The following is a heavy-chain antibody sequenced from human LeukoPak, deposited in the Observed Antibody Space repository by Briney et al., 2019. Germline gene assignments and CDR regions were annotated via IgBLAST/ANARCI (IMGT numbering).Heavy chain of an antibody. Sequence: SETLSLTCAVSGGSISSSNWWSWVRQPPGKGLEWIGEINHSGSTNYNPSLKSRVTISVDTSKNQFSLKLSSVTAADTAVYYCARRGIAAAGTYYYYMDVRGKGTTVTISS. D-gene: IGHD6-13*01. J-gene: IGHJ6*03. CDR2: INHSGST. CDR3: ARRGIAAAGTYYYYMDV. V-gene: IGHV4-4*02. CDR1: GGSISSSNW.